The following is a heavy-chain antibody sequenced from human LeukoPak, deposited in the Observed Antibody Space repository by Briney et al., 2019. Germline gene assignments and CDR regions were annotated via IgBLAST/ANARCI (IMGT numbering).Heavy chain of an antibody. J-gene: IGHJ4*02. V-gene: IGHV1-69*04. Sequence: ASVKVSCKASGGTFSSYAISWVRQAPGQGLEWMGRIIPILGIANYAQKFQGRVTITADKSTSTAYMELSSLRSEDTAVYYCARGGSNYYDSSGPQYYFDYWGQGTLVTVSS. CDR2: IIPILGIA. CDR1: GGTFSSYA. CDR3: ARGGSNYYDSSGPQYYFDY. D-gene: IGHD3-22*01.